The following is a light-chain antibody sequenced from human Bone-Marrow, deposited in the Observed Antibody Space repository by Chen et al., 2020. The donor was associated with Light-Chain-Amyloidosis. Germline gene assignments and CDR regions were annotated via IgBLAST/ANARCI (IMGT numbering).Light chain of an antibody. CDR3: CSYAGSSTVVV. CDR1: SSDVGPSEF. J-gene: IGLJ2*01. V-gene: IGLV2-23*02. Sequence: QSAVTQPASVSGSPGQSITISCTGTSSDVGPSEFVSWYQQHPGKAPKLMIYEVSKRPSGVSNRFSGSKSGNTASLTISGLQAGDEANYYCCSYAGSSTVVVFGGGTKLTVL. CDR2: EVS.